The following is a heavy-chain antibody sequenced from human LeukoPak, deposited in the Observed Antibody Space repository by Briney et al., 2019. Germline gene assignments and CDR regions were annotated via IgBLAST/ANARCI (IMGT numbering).Heavy chain of an antibody. Sequence: SLTMSLTCTVSGGSISSGGYYWSWIRQHPGKGLEWIGYIYYSGSTYYNPSLKSRVTISVDTSKNQFSLKLSSVTAADTAVYYCATLQRRFYYMDVWGKGTTVTVSS. J-gene: IGHJ6*03. V-gene: IGHV4-31*03. D-gene: IGHD4-11*01. CDR3: ATLQRRFYYMDV. CDR2: IYYSGST. CDR1: GGSISSGGYY.